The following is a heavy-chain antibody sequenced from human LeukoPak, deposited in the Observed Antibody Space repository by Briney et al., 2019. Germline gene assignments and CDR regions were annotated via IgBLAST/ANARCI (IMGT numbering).Heavy chain of an antibody. CDR2: IIPIFGTA. V-gene: IGHV1-69*05. J-gene: IGHJ4*02. CDR1: GGTFSSYA. Sequence: GSSVKVSCKASGGTFSSYAISWVRQAPGQGLEWMGGIIPIFGTANNAQKFQGRVTITTDESTSTAYMELSSLRSEDTAVHYCARRKITIFGVVTQYYFDYWGQGTLVTVSS. CDR3: ARRKITIFGVVTQYYFDY. D-gene: IGHD3-3*01.